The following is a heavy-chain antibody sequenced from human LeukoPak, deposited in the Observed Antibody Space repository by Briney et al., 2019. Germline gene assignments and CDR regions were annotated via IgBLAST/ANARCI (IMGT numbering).Heavy chain of an antibody. CDR2: IYHSGST. J-gene: IGHJ5*02. D-gene: IGHD4-11*01. Sequence: SETLSLTCAVSGYSISSGYYWGWIRQPPGKGLGWIGSIYHSGSTYYNPSLKSRVTISVDTSKNRFSLKLSSVTAADTAVYYCARHADYSNWFDPWGQGTLVTVSS. V-gene: IGHV4-38-2*01. CDR3: ARHADYSNWFDP. CDR1: GYSISSGYY.